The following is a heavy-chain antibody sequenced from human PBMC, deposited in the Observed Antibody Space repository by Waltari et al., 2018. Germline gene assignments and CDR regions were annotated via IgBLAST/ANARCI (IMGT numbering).Heavy chain of an antibody. CDR2: SYYSGSA. V-gene: IGHV4-39*01. Sequence: QLQLQESGPGLVKPSETLSLTCTVSGGSISSSSYYWGWVRQPPGKGLEWIGSSYYSGSAYYNPSRKSGVTISVDKSRNQFSLKRSSVTAADTAVYYCARQPRTTVNDLNAFDIWGQGTMVTVSS. J-gene: IGHJ3*02. CDR1: GGSISSSSYY. D-gene: IGHD4-17*01. CDR3: ARQPRTTVNDLNAFDI.